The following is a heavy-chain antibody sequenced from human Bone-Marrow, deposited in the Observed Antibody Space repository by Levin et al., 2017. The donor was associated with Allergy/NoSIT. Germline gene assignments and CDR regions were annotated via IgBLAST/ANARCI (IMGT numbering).Heavy chain of an antibody. Sequence: GESLKISCAASGFSFSDYYMTWIRQAPGKGLEWVSYISSSGDTIYYADSVKGRVTISRDISRDTAKHSLYLLMNSLRAEDTAMYYCARAGYCSGGSCYSLHWYFDLWGRGTLVTVSS. CDR1: GFSFSDYY. J-gene: IGHJ2*01. D-gene: IGHD2-15*01. CDR2: ISSSGDTI. V-gene: IGHV3-11*01. CDR3: ARAGYCSGGSCYSLHWYFDL.